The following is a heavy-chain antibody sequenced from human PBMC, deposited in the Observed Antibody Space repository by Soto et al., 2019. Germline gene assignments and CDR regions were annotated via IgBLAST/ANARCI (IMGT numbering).Heavy chain of an antibody. CDR2: ISWDGGST. Sequence: DVQLVESGGVVVQPGGSLRLSCAASGFTFDDYTMHWVRQAPGKGLEWVSLISWDGGSTYYADSVKGRFTISRDNSKNSLYLQMNSLRTEDTALYYCATGRYFDWSFDYWGQGTLVTVSS. J-gene: IGHJ4*02. V-gene: IGHV3-43*01. D-gene: IGHD3-9*01. CDR1: GFTFDDYT. CDR3: ATGRYFDWSFDY.